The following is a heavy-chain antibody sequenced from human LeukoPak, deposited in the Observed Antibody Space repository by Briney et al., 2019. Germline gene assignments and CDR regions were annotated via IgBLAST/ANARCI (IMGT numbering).Heavy chain of an antibody. Sequence: SVKVSCKASGFTFTSSAVQWVRQARGQRLEWIGWIVVGSGNTNYAQKFQERVTITRDMSTSTAYMELSSLRSEDTAVYYCARDGNTYYYDSSGYYRGTWDYWGQGTLVTVSS. CDR2: IVVGSGNT. D-gene: IGHD3-22*01. CDR3: ARDGNTYYYDSSGYYRGTWDY. CDR1: GFTFTSSA. J-gene: IGHJ4*02. V-gene: IGHV1-58*01.